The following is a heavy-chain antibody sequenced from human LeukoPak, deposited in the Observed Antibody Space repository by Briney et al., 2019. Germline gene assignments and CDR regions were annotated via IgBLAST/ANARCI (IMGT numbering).Heavy chain of an antibody. D-gene: IGHD1-7*01. Sequence: ASVKVSCKASGYTFTSYGISWVRQAPGQGLEWMGWISTYNDNTNYAQKFQGRVTMTTDASTSTAYMELRSLRSDDTAIYYCARGVGPGTRTPYYYYMDVWGKGTTVTVSS. CDR1: GYTFTSYG. V-gene: IGHV1-18*01. CDR2: ISTYNDNT. J-gene: IGHJ6*03. CDR3: ARGVGPGTRTPYYYYMDV.